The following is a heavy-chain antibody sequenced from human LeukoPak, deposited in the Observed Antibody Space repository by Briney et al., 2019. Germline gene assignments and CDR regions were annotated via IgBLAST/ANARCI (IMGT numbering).Heavy chain of an antibody. CDR2: IKSKTDGGTT. CDR1: GITFSNAW. J-gene: IGHJ4*02. Sequence: PGGSLRLSCAASGITFSNAWMSWVRQAPGKGLEWVGRIKSKTDGGTTDYAAPVKGRFTISRDDSKNTLYLQMNSLKTEDTAMYYCTTTLAYCSGGSCYGYYFDFWGQGTLVTVSS. V-gene: IGHV3-15*01. D-gene: IGHD2-15*01. CDR3: TTTLAYCSGGSCYGYYFDF.